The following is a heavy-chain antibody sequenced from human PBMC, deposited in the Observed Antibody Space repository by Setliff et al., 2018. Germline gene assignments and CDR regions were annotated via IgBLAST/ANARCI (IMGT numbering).Heavy chain of an antibody. CDR2: INPRAGTT. D-gene: IGHD2-2*01. Sequence: ASVKVSCKASGYTFTNYYINWVRQAPGQGLEWMGIINPRAGTTSYAQKLQGRVTMTRDTSTNTVYMELSSLRSEDTAVYYCARGGTPDCSTAGCRYGDYVYWGQGTQVTVSS. CDR1: GYTFTNYY. V-gene: IGHV1-46*03. CDR3: ARGGTPDCSTAGCRYGDYVY. J-gene: IGHJ4*02.